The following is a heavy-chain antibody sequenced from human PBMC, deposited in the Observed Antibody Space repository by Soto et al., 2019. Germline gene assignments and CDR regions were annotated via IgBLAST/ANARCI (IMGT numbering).Heavy chain of an antibody. V-gene: IGHV5-51*01. CDR3: ARRVAAAGTDYGMDV. CDR2: IYPGDSDT. CDR1: GYSFTSYW. J-gene: IGHJ6*02. Sequence: PGESLKISCQGSGYSFTSYWIGWVRQMPGKGLEWMGIIYPGDSDTRYSPSFQGQVTISADKSISTAYLQWSSLKASDTAMYYCARRVAAAGTDYGMDVWGQGTTVTVSS. D-gene: IGHD6-13*01.